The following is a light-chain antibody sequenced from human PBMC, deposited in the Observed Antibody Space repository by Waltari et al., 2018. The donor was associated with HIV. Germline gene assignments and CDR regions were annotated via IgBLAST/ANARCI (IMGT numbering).Light chain of an antibody. CDR3: SSYAGSNNLL. Sequence: QSALTQPPSASGSPGQSVTISCTGTSSDVGSYNFVSWYQQHPGKAPKLMIFEVSKRPSGVPDRFSGSKSGNTASLTVSGLHPEDEADYYCSSYAGSNNLLFGGGTKLTVL. CDR2: EVS. CDR1: SSDVGSYNF. J-gene: IGLJ2*01. V-gene: IGLV2-8*01.